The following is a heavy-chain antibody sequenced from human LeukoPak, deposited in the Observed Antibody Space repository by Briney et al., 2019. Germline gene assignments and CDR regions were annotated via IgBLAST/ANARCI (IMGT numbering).Heavy chain of an antibody. CDR1: GYTFTSYY. J-gene: IGHJ4*02. Sequence: ASVKVSCKASGYTFTSYYMHWVRQAPGQGLEWMGIINPSGGSTSYAQKFQGRVTMTRDTSTSTVYMELSSLRSEDTAVYYCATIGTRMTTEYYFDYWGQGTLVTVSS. D-gene: IGHD4-17*01. CDR3: ATIGTRMTTEYYFDY. V-gene: IGHV1-46*01. CDR2: INPSGGST.